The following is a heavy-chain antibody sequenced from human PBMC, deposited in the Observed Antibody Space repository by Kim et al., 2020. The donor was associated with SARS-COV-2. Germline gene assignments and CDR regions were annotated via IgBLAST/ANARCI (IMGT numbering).Heavy chain of an antibody. CDR1: GGSISSSSYY. J-gene: IGHJ6*02. CDR2: IYYSGST. CDR3: SRGQAVAGMDV. V-gene: IGHV4-39*07. D-gene: IGHD6-19*01. Sequence: SETLSLTCTVSGGSISSSSYYWGWIRQPPGKGLEWIGSIYYSGSTYYNPSLKSRVTISVDTSKNQFSLKLSSVTAADTAVYYCSRGQAVAGMDVWGQGTTVTVSS.